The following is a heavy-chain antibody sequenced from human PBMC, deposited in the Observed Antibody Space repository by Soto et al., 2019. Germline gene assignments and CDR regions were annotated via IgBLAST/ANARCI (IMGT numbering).Heavy chain of an antibody. CDR1: GFTVSSNY. CDR3: ARDQVYGDYAAGGVDYYYYGMDV. D-gene: IGHD4-17*01. CDR2: IYSGGST. Sequence: GGSLRLSCAASGFTVSSNYMSWVRQAPGKGLEWVSVIYSGGSTYYADSVKGRFTISRDNSKNTLYLQMNSLRAEDTAVYYCARDQVYGDYAAGGVDYYYYGMDVWGQGTTVTVSS. J-gene: IGHJ6*02. V-gene: IGHV3-53*01.